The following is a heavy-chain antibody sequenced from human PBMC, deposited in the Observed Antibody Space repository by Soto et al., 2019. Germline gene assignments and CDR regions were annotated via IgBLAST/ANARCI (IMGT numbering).Heavy chain of an antibody. V-gene: IGHV5-10-1*01. CDR3: ARGTVVPAAIQGYYYYGMDV. Sequence: LKISCKGSGYSFTSYWISWVRQMPGKGLEWMGRIDPSDSYTNYSPSFQGHVTISADKSISTAYLQWSSLKASDTAMYYCARGTVVPAAIQGYYYYGMDVWGQGTTVTVSS. J-gene: IGHJ6*02. CDR2: IDPSDSYT. CDR1: GYSFTSYW. D-gene: IGHD2-2*02.